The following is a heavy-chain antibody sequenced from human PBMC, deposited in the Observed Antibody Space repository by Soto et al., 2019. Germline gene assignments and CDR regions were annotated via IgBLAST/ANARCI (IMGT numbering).Heavy chain of an antibody. CDR3: ATGLRHCSGGSCSN. V-gene: IGHV1-3*01. Sequence: QVQLVQSGAEVKKPGASVKVSCKASGYTFTSYAIHWVRQAPGQRLEWMGWINAGNGNTKYSQKFQGRVTITKDTSASTAYMELSSLRSEDMAVYYCATGLRHCSGGSCSNWGQGTLVTVSS. CDR2: INAGNGNT. D-gene: IGHD2-15*01. CDR1: GYTFTSYA. J-gene: IGHJ1*01.